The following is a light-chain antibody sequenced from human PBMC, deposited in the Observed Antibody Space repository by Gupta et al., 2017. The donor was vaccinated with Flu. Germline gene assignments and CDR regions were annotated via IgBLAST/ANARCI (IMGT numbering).Light chain of an antibody. CDR2: DAS. V-gene: IGKV3-11*01. J-gene: IGKJ2*01. CDR1: QSVGTY. Sequence: EPELTRSPATLSLSPGERATLSCRASQSVGTYLAWYQKKPGQAPRLLIYDASNRATGIPARFSGSGYGTDFTLTISSWEPEDFAVYYCQKRSNWPPYTFGQGTRLEIK. CDR3: QKRSNWPPYT.